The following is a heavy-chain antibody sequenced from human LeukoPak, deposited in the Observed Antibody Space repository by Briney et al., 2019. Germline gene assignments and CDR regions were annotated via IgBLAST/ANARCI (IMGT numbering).Heavy chain of an antibody. Sequence: GGSLRLSCAASGFTFSSYGMHWVRQAPGKGLEWVAVISYDGSNKYYADSVKGRFTISRDNSKNTLYLQMNSLRAEDTAVYYCAKGSGGVIVPPDYWGQGTLVTVSS. CDR2: ISYDGSNK. J-gene: IGHJ4*02. CDR3: AKGSGGVIVPPDY. D-gene: IGHD3-16*02. V-gene: IGHV3-30*18. CDR1: GFTFSSYG.